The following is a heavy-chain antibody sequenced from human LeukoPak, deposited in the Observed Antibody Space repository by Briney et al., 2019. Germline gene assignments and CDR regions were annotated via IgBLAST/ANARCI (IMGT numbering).Heavy chain of an antibody. Sequence: GGSLRLSCAASGFTFSSYWMHWVRQAPGKGLVWVSRINSDGSSTSYADSVKGRFTISRDNAKNTLYLQMNSLRAEDTAVYYCARAGSSSWYRSPWDGDYGMDVWGQGTTVTVSS. V-gene: IGHV3-74*01. J-gene: IGHJ6*02. CDR1: GFTFSSYW. D-gene: IGHD6-13*01. CDR3: ARAGSSSWYRSPWDGDYGMDV. CDR2: INSDGSST.